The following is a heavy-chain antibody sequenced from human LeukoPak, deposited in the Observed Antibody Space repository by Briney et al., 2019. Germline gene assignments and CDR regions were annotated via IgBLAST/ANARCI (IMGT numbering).Heavy chain of an antibody. V-gene: IGHV1-69*04. D-gene: IGHD3-10*01. CDR2: IIPILGIA. CDR3: AREVMYYGSGSYYYFDY. CDR1: GGTFSSYA. J-gene: IGHJ4*02. Sequence: SVKVSCKASGGTFSSYAISWVRQAPGQGLEWMGRIIPILGIANYAQKFQGRVTITADKSTSTAYMELSSLRSEDTAVYYCAREVMYYGSGSYYYFDYWGQGTLVTVSS.